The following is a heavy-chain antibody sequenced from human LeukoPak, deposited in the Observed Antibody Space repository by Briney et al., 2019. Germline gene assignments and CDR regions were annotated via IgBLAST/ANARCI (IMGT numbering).Heavy chain of an antibody. J-gene: IGHJ2*01. CDR3: ARDGGIAAAVWYFDL. V-gene: IGHV3-53*01. CDR2: IYSGGST. Sequence: GGSLRLSCEASGFSVSSNYMTWVRQAPGKGLEWVSVIYSGGSTYYADSVKGRFIISRDNSKNTVYLQMYSLRAEDTAVYYCARDGGIAAAVWYFDLWGRGTLVTVSS. CDR1: GFSVSSNY. D-gene: IGHD6-13*01.